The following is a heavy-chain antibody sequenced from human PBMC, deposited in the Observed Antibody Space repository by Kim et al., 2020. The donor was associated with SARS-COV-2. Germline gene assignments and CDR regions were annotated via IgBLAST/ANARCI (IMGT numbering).Heavy chain of an antibody. Sequence: GGSLRLSCAASGFSFSNNWMYWVRQAPGKGLVWVSRIDSDGIITNYADSVKGRFIISRDNGKNTLYLQMKSLRAEDTAVYYCAKVGYDWSIDYWGQGTLVTVSS. CDR2: IDSDGIIT. CDR3: AKVGYDWSIDY. D-gene: IGHD3-9*01. J-gene: IGHJ4*02. V-gene: IGHV3-74*01. CDR1: GFSFSNNW.